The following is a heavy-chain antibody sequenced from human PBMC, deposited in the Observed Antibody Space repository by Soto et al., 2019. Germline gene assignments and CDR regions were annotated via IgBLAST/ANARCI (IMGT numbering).Heavy chain of an antibody. V-gene: IGHV3-11*06. CDR2: ISSSSSYT. J-gene: IGHJ4*02. Sequence: PGGSLRLSCVASGFTFSDYYMSWIRQAPGKGLEWLSYISSSSSYTNYADSVKGRFTISRDNAKNSLFLQMNSLRADDTAVYYCARDLSSSSTNYFDSWGQGTLVTVSS. CDR3: ARDLSSSSTNYFDS. CDR1: GFTFSDYY.